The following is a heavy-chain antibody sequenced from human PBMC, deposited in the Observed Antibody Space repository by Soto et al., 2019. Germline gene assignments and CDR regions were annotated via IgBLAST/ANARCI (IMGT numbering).Heavy chain of an antibody. D-gene: IGHD5-18*01. CDR3: AADPGYSYGNFDY. CDR1: GFTFTSSA. J-gene: IGHJ4*02. Sequence: GASVKVSCKASGFTFTSSAVQWVRQARGQRLEWIGRIVVGSGNTNYAQKFQERVTITRDMSTSTAYMELSSLRSEDTAVYYCAADPGYSYGNFDYWGQGTLVTVSS. CDR2: IVVGSGNT. V-gene: IGHV1-58*01.